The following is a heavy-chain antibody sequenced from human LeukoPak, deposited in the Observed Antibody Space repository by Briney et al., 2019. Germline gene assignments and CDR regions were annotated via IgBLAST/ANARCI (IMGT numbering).Heavy chain of an antibody. V-gene: IGHV1-2*02. CDR3: ARHSSSSGYDTLVYYFDY. CDR2: INPNSGGT. J-gene: IGHJ4*02. Sequence: ASVKVSCKASGYTFTGYYMHWVRQAPGQGLEWMGWINPNSGGTNYAQKFQGRVTMTRDTSISTAYMELSRLRSDDTAVYYCARHSSSSGYDTLVYYFDYWGQGTLVTVSS. D-gene: IGHD3-22*01. CDR1: GYTFTGYY.